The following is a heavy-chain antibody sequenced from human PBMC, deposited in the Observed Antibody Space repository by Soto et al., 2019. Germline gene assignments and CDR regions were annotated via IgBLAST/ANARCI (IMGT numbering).Heavy chain of an antibody. J-gene: IGHJ6*02. D-gene: IGHD6-19*01. V-gene: IGHV3-72*01. CDR3: ARLGGWSGGSSGMDV. CDR2: IRRKANSYTT. CDR1: GLIFSDYH. Sequence: EVQLVESGGGLVQPGGSLRLSCAASGLIFSDYHMDWVRQAPGKGLEWVGRIRRKANSYTTEYAASVKGRITISRDDSKTSLYLHMNRLKRGDTAVYYCARLGGWSGGSSGMDVWGQGTTVTVSS.